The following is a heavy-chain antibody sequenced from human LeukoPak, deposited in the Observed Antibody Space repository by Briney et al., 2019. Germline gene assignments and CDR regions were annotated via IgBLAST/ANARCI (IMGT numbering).Heavy chain of an antibody. CDR2: ISSSSSYI. Sequence: GGSLRLSCAASGFTFSSYSMNWVRQAPGKELEWVSSISSSSSYIYYADSVKGRFTISTDNAKNSLYLQMNSLRAEDTAVYYCARVPHDSSGYPFDYWGQGTLVTVSS. D-gene: IGHD3-22*01. CDR1: GFTFSSYS. J-gene: IGHJ4*02. V-gene: IGHV3-21*01. CDR3: ARVPHDSSGYPFDY.